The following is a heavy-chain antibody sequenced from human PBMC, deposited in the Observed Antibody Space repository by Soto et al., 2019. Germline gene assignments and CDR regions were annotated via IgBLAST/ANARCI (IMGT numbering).Heavy chain of an antibody. CDR3: ASRPDSKVPGAD. J-gene: IGHJ4*02. CDR2: ISSTSTYI. Sequence: EVQLVESGGGLVKPGGSLRLSCAASASGFTFSLYTMNWVRQAPGKGLEWVSSISSTSTYIYYADSVKGRFTISRDNAKNSLYLQMNSLRAEDTAVYYCASRPDSKVPGADWGQGTLVTVSS. CDR1: GFTFSLYT. V-gene: IGHV3-21*01. D-gene: IGHD7-27*01.